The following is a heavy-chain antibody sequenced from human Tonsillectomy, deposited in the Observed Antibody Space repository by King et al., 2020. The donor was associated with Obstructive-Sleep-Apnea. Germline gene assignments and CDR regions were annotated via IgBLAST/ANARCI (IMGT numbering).Heavy chain of an antibody. D-gene: IGHD2-2*02. V-gene: IGHV3-15*01. J-gene: IGHJ4*02. CDR2: IKSKAGGGTT. Sequence: VQLVESGGGLVKPGGSLRLSCAASGFTFSDAWMSWVRQAPGKGLEWLCRIKSKAGGGTTDYAAPVKGRITISRDDSKNTLYLQMNSLKTEDTAVYYCTHIVVVPAAIGHWGQGTLVTVSS. CDR1: GFTFSDAW. CDR3: THIVVVPAAIGH.